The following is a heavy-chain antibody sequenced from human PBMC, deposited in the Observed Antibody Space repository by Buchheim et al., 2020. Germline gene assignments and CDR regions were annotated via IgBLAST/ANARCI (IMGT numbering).Heavy chain of an antibody. CDR2: IKHDGSEK. D-gene: IGHD6-19*01. V-gene: IGHV3-7*01. Sequence: EVQLVESGGGLVQPGGSLRLSCAASGFTFSPYWMSWVRQAPGKGLKWVANIKHDGSEKSYVDSVKGRFTISRDNAKNSLYLQMNSLRAEDTAVYYCAKDQIAQWLVQYGMDVWGQGTT. CDR1: GFTFSPYW. CDR3: AKDQIAQWLVQYGMDV. J-gene: IGHJ6*02.